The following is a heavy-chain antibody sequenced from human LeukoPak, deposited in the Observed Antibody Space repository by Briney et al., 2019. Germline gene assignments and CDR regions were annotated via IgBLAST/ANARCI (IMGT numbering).Heavy chain of an antibody. V-gene: IGHV4-30-4*08. D-gene: IGHD1-26*01. CDR1: GGSISSGDYY. CDR3: AISGSYGGWFDP. Sequence: SETLSLTCTVSGGSISSGDYYWSWIRQPPGKGLEWIGYIYYSGSTYYNPSRKSRVTISVDTSKNQFSLKLSSVTAADTAVYYCAISGSYGGWFDPWGQGTLVTVSS. CDR2: IYYSGST. J-gene: IGHJ5*02.